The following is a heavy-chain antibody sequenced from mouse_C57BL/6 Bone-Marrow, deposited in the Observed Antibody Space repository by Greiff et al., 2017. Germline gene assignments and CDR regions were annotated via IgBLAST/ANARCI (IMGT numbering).Heavy chain of an antibody. CDR2: IDPENGDT. D-gene: IGHD1-1*01. CDR1: GFNIKDDY. V-gene: IGHV14-4*01. Sequence: VQLQQSGAELVRPGASVKLSCTASGFNIKDDYMHWVKQRPEQGLEWIGWIDPENGDTEYASKFQGKATITADTSSNTAYLQLSSLTSEDTAVYYCTPNYYGSSYIFAYWGQGTLVTVSA. CDR3: TPNYYGSSYIFAY. J-gene: IGHJ3*01.